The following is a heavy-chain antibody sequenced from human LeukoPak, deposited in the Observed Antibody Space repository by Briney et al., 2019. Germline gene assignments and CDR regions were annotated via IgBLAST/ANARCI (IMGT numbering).Heavy chain of an antibody. CDR1: GYSFATYW. CDR3: ARPPSRGYSSSFEY. Sequence: GESLKISCKGSGYSFATYWIAWERQMPGKGLEWMGIIYPDESNIRYSPSFQGQVTISADKSISTAYLQWSSLKASDTAIYYCARPPSRGYSSSFEYWGQGTLVTVSS. V-gene: IGHV5-51*01. CDR2: IYPDESNI. D-gene: IGHD2-2*03. J-gene: IGHJ4*02.